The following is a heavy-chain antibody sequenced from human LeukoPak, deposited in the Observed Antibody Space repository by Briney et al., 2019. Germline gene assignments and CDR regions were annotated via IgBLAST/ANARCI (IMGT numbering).Heavy chain of an antibody. CDR2: IIPILSTT. CDR3: ARGLRFLEWPPTYFMDV. D-gene: IGHD3-3*01. Sequence: SVKVSCKASGGTSSRYTISWVRQAPGQGLEWMGGIIPILSTTDYAQKLQGRVTITTDESTSTAYMELSSLRSEDTAVYYCARGLRFLEWPPTYFMDVWGKGTTVTVSS. V-gene: IGHV1-69*16. CDR1: GGTSSRYT. J-gene: IGHJ6*03.